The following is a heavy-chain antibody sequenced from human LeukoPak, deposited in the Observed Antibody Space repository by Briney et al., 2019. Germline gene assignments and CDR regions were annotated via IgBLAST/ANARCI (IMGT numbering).Heavy chain of an antibody. CDR3: ARGTFSLDY. CDR1: GFNFSSFW. V-gene: IGHV3-74*01. D-gene: IGHD3-16*01. J-gene: IGHJ4*02. CDR2: INNDGTRT. Sequence: GGSLRLSCAASGFNFSSFWMHWVRQVPGKGLVWVSRINNDGTRTRYADSVKGRFTISRDSAENTLYLQMNSLTVEDTAVYYCARGTFSLDYWGQGTLVTVSS.